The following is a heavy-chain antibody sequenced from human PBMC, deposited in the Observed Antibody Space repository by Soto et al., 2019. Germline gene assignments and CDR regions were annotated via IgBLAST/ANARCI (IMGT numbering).Heavy chain of an antibody. D-gene: IGHD2-21*02. CDR2: INVAGNT. Sequence: LSLTCAASGFTFSNYDMHWVRQGTEKGLQWVANINVAGNTYYPVSVKGRFTISRENAKNSLYLHINSLRAEDTAVYYCTRTADFTSAFDIWGQGTMVTVSS. CDR1: GFTFSNYD. CDR3: TRTADFTSAFDI. J-gene: IGHJ3*02. V-gene: IGHV3-13*01.